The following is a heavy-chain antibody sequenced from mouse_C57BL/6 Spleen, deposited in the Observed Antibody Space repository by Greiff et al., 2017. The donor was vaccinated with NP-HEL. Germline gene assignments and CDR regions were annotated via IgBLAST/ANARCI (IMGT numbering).Heavy chain of an antibody. V-gene: IGHV1-50*01. Sequence: QVQLQHPGAELVKPGASVKLSCKASGYTFTSYWMQWVKQRPGQGLEWIGEIDPSDSYTNYNQKFKGKATLTVDTSSSTAYMQLSSLTSEDSAVYYCATGANWEGYWGQGTTLTVSS. D-gene: IGHD4-1*01. CDR3: ATGANWEGY. CDR1: GYTFTSYW. CDR2: IDPSDSYT. J-gene: IGHJ2*01.